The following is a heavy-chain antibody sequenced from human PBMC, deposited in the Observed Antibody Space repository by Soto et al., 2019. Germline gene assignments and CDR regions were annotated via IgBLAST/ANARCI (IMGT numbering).Heavy chain of an antibody. CDR3: ARDQESITDRILQY. CDR1: GDTFASFG. J-gene: IGHJ4*02. Sequence: ASVKVSCKASGDTFASFGFSWVRQAPGQGLEWLGWISAYNGNTHYAQKVRDRVTLTTDTSSNTAYMELRSLTSDDTAVYYCARDQESITDRILQYWGQGTRVTVSS. V-gene: IGHV1-18*01. CDR2: ISAYNGNT. D-gene: IGHD3-10*01.